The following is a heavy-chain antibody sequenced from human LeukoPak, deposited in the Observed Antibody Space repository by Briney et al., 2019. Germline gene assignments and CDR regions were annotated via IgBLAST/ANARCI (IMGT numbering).Heavy chain of an antibody. CDR3: ARVAAFTLFYMDV. Sequence: GGSLRLSCAASGFTVSSNYMSWVRQAPGKGLEWVSVIYSGGSTYYADSVKGRFTISRDNSKNTLYLQMNSLRAEDTAVYYCARVAAFTLFYMDVWGEGTTVTVSS. J-gene: IGHJ6*03. CDR2: IYSGGST. V-gene: IGHV3-53*01. CDR1: GFTVSSNY. D-gene: IGHD2-15*01.